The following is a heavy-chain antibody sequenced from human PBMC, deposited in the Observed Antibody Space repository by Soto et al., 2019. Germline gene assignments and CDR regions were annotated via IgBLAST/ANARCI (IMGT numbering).Heavy chain of an antibody. V-gene: IGHV1-69*06. D-gene: IGHD5-18*01. CDR3: ARVPTAMANWFDP. Sequence: GASVKVSCKASGGTFSSYAISWVRQAPGQGLEWMGGIIPIFGTANYAQKFQGRVTITADKSTSTAYMELSSLRSEDTAVYYCARVPTAMANWFDPWGQGTLVTVSS. CDR2: IIPIFGTA. J-gene: IGHJ5*02. CDR1: GGTFSSYA.